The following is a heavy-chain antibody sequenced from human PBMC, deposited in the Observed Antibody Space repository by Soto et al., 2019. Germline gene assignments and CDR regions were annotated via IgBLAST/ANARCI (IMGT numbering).Heavy chain of an antibody. D-gene: IGHD6-19*01. V-gene: IGHV3-21*01. CDR2: ISSSSSYI. J-gene: IGHJ4*02. CDR3: ARGNGIAVAGHFDY. Sequence: EVQLVESGGGLVKPGGSLRLSCAASGFTISSYSMNWVRQAPGKGLEWVSSISSSSSYIYYADSVKGRFTISRDNAKNSLYLQMNSLRAEDTAVYYCARGNGIAVAGHFDYWGQGTLVTVSS. CDR1: GFTISSYS.